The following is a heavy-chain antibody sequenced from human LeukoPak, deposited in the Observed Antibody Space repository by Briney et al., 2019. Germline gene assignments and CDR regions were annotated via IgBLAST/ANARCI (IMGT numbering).Heavy chain of an antibody. CDR2: INHSGGST. V-gene: IGHV1-46*01. CDR1: AYTFTSYY. Sequence: ASVKVSCKASAYTFTSYYMHWVRQAPGQGLEWMGIINHSGGSTSYAQKFQGRVTMTRDTSTSTVYMELSSLRSEDTAVYYCATDCSSTSCYVGSYYYYGMDVWGQGTTVTVSS. J-gene: IGHJ6*02. CDR3: ATDCSSTSCYVGSYYYYGMDV. D-gene: IGHD2-2*01.